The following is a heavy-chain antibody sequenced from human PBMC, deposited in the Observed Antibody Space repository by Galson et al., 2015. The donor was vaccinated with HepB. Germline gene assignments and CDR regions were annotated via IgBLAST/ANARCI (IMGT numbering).Heavy chain of an antibody. CDR1: GSTFSWYW. J-gene: IGHJ4*02. CDR3: ARTRGAAAGIFDY. Sequence: SLRLSCAASGSTFSWYWMHWVRHVPGKGLVWVSRINSDGTYITYADSVKGRFTISRDNAKNTLYLQMNSPRAEDTALYYCARTRGAAAGIFDYWGQGSLVTVSS. CDR2: INSDGTYI. D-gene: IGHD6-13*01. V-gene: IGHV3-74*01.